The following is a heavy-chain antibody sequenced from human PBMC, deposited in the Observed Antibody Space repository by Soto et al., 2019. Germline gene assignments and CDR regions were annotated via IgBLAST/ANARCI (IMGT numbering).Heavy chain of an antibody. CDR1: GFSFSTYS. D-gene: IGHD3-22*01. Sequence: PGGSLRLSCADPGFSFSTYSMSWVRQTPGKGLEWVSAITATGDRTYYADSVTGRFTISRDNSKKTHYLQMTSLRAEGTAIYYCATMNGYFEYWGQGTPVTVSS. CDR3: ATMNGYFEY. J-gene: IGHJ4*02. V-gene: IGHV3-23*01. CDR2: ITATGDRT.